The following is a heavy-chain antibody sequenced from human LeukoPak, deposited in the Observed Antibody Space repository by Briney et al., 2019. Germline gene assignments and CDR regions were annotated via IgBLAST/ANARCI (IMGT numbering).Heavy chain of an antibody. D-gene: IGHD3-9*01. CDR1: GGSMSSDY. CDR2: IYYSGGA. CDR3: ARPSGDILTGYYGL. J-gene: IGHJ4*02. V-gene: IGHV4-59*12. Sequence: SETLSLTCTVSGGSMSSDYWSWIRQPPGKGLEWIAYIYYSGGAYYNPSLKSRLAISVDTSKNQFSLKLRSVTAADTAVYYCARPSGDILTGYYGLWGQGTLVTVSS.